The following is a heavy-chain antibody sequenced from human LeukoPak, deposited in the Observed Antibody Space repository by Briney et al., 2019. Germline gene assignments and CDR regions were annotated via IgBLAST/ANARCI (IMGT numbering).Heavy chain of an antibody. D-gene: IGHD2-2*01. V-gene: IGHV4-39*07. CDR3: ASYGSSFQRWDYYYYMDV. J-gene: IGHJ6*03. CDR2: INHSGST. Sequence: SETLSLTCTVSGGSISSTSYFWGWIRQPPGKGLEWIGEINHSGSTNYNPSLKSRVTISVDTSKNQFSLKLSSVTAADTAVYYCASYGSSFQRWDYYYYMDVWGKGTTVTVSS. CDR1: GGSISSTSYF.